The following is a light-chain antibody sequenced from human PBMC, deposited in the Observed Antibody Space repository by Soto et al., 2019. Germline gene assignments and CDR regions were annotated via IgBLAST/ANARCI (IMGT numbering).Light chain of an antibody. CDR1: QSVTSNY. V-gene: IGKV3-20*01. CDR3: HQYGSSVTWT. Sequence: EVVLTQSPGTVSLSPGERATLSCRASQSVTSNYLAWYQQKPGQAPRLLIYAASSRATGITDRFSGCGSGTDFTLSISRPETDAFAVYYCHQYGSSVTWTFGQGTKVDIK. CDR2: AAS. J-gene: IGKJ1*01.